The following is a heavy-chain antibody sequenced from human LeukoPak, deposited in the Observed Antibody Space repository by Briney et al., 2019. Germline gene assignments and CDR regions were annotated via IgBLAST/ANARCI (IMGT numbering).Heavy chain of an antibody. CDR2: INPSGGST. V-gene: IGHV1-46*01. CDR1: GYTFTTYF. D-gene: IGHD2-21*01. J-gene: IGHJ4*02. Sequence: ASLKVSCKASGYTFTTYFMHWVRQAPGQGLEWMGIINPSGGSTTYAQKFQGRVIMTRDTSTSTVYMELNNLRSEDTAVYYCAREGGPYCGDDCYRAYDYWGQGTLVTVSS. CDR3: AREGGPYCGDDCYRAYDY.